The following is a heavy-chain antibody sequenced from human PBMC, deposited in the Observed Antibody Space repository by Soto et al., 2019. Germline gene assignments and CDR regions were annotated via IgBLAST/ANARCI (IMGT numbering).Heavy chain of an antibody. Sequence: QVQLVQSGAEEKKPGASVKVSCKASGYTFTSYAMHWVRQAPGQRLEWMGWINAGNGNTKYSQKFQGRGTITRDTSASTAYMXXXXXXSEDTXVYYXXXEXYGGEFDYWGQGTLVTVSS. CDR1: GYTFTSYA. D-gene: IGHD4-17*01. V-gene: IGHV1-3*05. CDR3: XXEXYGGEFDY. CDR2: INAGNGNT. J-gene: IGHJ4*02.